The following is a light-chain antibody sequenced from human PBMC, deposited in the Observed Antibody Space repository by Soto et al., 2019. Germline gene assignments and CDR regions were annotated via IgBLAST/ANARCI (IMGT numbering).Light chain of an antibody. CDR2: AIS. CDR1: QSLTNY. Sequence: DIQLTQSPSSLSASVGARVTITCRASQSLTNYLNWYQQKPGKAPKLLMYAISTLQSGVPSRFGGSGSGTEFTLTISSLQPDDFSTYYCQQSYSTPYTFGQGTKVDIK. J-gene: IGKJ2*01. V-gene: IGKV1-39*01. CDR3: QQSYSTPYT.